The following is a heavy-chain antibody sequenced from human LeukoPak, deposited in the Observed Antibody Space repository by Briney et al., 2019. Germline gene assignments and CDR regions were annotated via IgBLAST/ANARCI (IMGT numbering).Heavy chain of an antibody. D-gene: IGHD3-22*01. CDR3: ARDPQGWYYYDSSGYSYFDY. J-gene: IGHJ4*02. CDR2: IWYAGNNK. V-gene: IGHV3-33*08. Sequence: GGSLRLSCAASGFTFSNYGMHWVRQAPGKGLEWVAIIWYAGNNKYYADSVKGRFTISRDNSKNTLYLQMNSLRAEDTAVYYCARDPQGWYYYDSSGYSYFDYWGQGTLVTVSS. CDR1: GFTFSNYG.